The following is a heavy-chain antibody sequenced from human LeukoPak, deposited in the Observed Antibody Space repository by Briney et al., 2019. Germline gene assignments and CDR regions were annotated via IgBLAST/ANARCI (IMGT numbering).Heavy chain of an antibody. V-gene: IGHV1-69*13. CDR2: IIPIFGTA. Sequence: ASVKVSCKASGGTFSSYAISWVRQAPGQGLEWMGGIIPIFGTANYAQKFQGRVTITADESTSTAYMELSSLRSEDTAVYYCARGTYYYDSSGYALAFDIWXQGTMVTVSS. D-gene: IGHD3-22*01. CDR3: ARGTYYYDSSGYALAFDI. J-gene: IGHJ3*02. CDR1: GGTFSSYA.